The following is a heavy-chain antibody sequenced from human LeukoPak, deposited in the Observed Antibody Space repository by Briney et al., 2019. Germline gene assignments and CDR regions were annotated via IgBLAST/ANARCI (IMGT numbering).Heavy chain of an antibody. D-gene: IGHD5-12*01. CDR1: GGSLSSYP. J-gene: IGHJ5*02. Sequence: ASVKVSCKASGGSLSSYPISWVRQAPGQGLEWMGRIIPVVGLINYAQKFQGRVTLTADMSTTTVYMELNSLTSDDTAVYYCARPSVAWFDPWGQGTLVTVSS. CDR3: ARPSVAWFDP. CDR2: IIPVVGLI. V-gene: IGHV1-69*02.